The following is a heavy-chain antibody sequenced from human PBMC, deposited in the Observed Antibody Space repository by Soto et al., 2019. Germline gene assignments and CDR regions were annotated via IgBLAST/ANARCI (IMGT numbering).Heavy chain of an antibody. V-gene: IGHV1-18*01. CDR3: ARASGSSYWFDP. J-gene: IGHJ5*02. Sequence: ASVKVSCKASGYTFTIYGISWVLQAPGQGLEWMGWISAYNGNTNYAQKFQGRVTMTTDTSTSTAYMELRSLRSDDTAVYYCARASGSSYWFDPWGQGTLVTVSP. CDR2: ISAYNGNT. CDR1: GYTFTIYG. D-gene: IGHD1-26*01.